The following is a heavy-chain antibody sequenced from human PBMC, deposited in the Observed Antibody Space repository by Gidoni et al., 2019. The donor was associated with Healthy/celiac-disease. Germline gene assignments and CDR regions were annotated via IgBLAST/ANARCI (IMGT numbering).Heavy chain of an antibody. Sequence: QVQLQESGPGLVKHSEPLSITCTVSGGSVSSGSYYWSWIRQPPGKGLEWIGYIYYSGSPNYNPSLKSRVTISVDTSKNQFSLKLSSVTAADTAVYYCARGERGCSSTSCYYYYGIDVWGQGTTVTVSS. J-gene: IGHJ6*02. D-gene: IGHD2-2*01. V-gene: IGHV4-61*01. CDR1: GGSVSSGSYY. CDR3: ARGERGCSSTSCYYYYGIDV. CDR2: IYYSGSP.